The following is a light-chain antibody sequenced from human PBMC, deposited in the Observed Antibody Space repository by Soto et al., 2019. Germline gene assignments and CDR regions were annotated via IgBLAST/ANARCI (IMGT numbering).Light chain of an antibody. CDR3: SSYAGSYTLV. J-gene: IGLJ2*01. Sequence: QSALTQPRSVSGSPGQSVTISCTGTSNDVGGYNFVSWYQQHPGKVPKLFIYDVSRRPSGVPDRFSGSKSGNTASLTISGLQAEDEADHYCSSYAGSYTLVFGGGTQLTVL. CDR1: SNDVGGYNF. V-gene: IGLV2-11*01. CDR2: DVS.